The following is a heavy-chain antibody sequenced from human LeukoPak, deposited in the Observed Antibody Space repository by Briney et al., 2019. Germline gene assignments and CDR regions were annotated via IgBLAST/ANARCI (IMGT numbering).Heavy chain of an antibody. CDR3: ARVLLVTPVAAFDV. CDR2: IDHSGST. D-gene: IGHD4-23*01. Sequence: PSETLSLTCAVYGGAFSSYYWSWIRQPPGKGLEWIGQIDHSGSTNFNPSLKSRVTMSVDTTKERVSLNLNSVTAADTAVYYCARVLLVTPVAAFDVWGQGTMVAVSS. J-gene: IGHJ3*01. V-gene: IGHV4-34*01. CDR1: GGAFSSYY.